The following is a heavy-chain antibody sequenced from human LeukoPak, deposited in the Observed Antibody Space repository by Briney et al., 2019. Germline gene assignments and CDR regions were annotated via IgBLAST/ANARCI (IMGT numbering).Heavy chain of an antibody. CDR2: INPSGGST. J-gene: IGHJ4*02. CDR3: ARASTRGYSYAW. D-gene: IGHD5-18*01. CDR1: GYTFTSYY. Sequence: GASVKVSCKASGYTFTSYYMHWVRQAPGQGLEWMGIINPSGGSTSYVQKFQGRVTMTRDTSTSTVYMELSSLRSEDTAVYYCARASTRGYSYAWWGQGTLVTVSS. V-gene: IGHV1-46*01.